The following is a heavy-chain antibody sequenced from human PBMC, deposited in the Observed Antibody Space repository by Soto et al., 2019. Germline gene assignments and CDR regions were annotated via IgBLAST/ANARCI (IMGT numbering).Heavy chain of an antibody. CDR3: ARKVPYYYDSSGQRDAFDI. D-gene: IGHD3-22*01. CDR2: IIPIFGTA. Sequence: GASVKVSCKASGCTFSSYAISWVRQAPGQGREWMGGIIPIFGTANYAQKFQGRVTITADKSTSTAYIELSSLRSEDTAVYYCARKVPYYYDSSGQRDAFDIWGQGTMVTVSS. J-gene: IGHJ3*02. CDR1: GCTFSSYA. V-gene: IGHV1-69*06.